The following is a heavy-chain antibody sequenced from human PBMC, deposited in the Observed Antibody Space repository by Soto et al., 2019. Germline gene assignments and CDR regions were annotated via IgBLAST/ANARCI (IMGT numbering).Heavy chain of an antibody. Sequence: QVQLVESGGGVVQPGRSLRLSCAASGFTFSSYGMHWVRQAPGKGLEWVAVISYDGSNKYYADSVKGRFTISRDNSKNTLYLQMNSLRAEDTAVYYCAKEPPKLGRSRAYFDYWGQGTLVTVSS. J-gene: IGHJ4*02. CDR1: GFTFSSYG. V-gene: IGHV3-30*18. CDR2: ISYDGSNK. CDR3: AKEPPKLGRSRAYFDY. D-gene: IGHD7-27*01.